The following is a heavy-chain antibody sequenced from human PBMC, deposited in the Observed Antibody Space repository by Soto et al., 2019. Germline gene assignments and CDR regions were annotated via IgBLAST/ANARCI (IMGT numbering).Heavy chain of an antibody. V-gene: IGHV2-5*01. J-gene: IGHJ5*01. D-gene: IGHD2-15*01. Sequence: SGPTLVNPTETLTLTFAVSGFSLRPREVGVGLIRKPPGEALEWLALIYWNDDKRYSPSLKSRPTITKDTSKNQVVLIMNNMDPVDTATYYCAHEMPSTRNWFDSWGQGTLVTV. CDR1: GFSLRPREVG. CDR3: AHEMPSTRNWFDS. CDR2: IYWNDDK.